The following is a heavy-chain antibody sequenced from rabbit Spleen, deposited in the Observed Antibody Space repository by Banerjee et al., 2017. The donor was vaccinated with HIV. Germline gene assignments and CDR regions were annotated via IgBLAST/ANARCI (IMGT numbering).Heavy chain of an antibody. J-gene: IGHJ4*01. D-gene: IGHD2-1*01. V-gene: IGHV1S40*01. CDR3: ARWENGAIVKL. CDR2: IDGDSGGNT. Sequence: QSLEESGGDLVKPGASLTLTCTASGFSFSGGYFMCWVRQAPGKGLEWLACIDGDSGGNTFFASWAKGRFTISKTSSTTVTLQMTSLTAADTATYFCARWENGAIVKLWGPGTLVTVS. CDR1: GFSFSGGYF.